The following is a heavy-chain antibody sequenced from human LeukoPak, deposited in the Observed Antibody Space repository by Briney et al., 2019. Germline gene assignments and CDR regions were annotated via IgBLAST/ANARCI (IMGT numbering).Heavy chain of an antibody. CDR2: IIGSNT. J-gene: IGHJ4*02. V-gene: IGHV3-23*01. Sequence: GGSLRLSCAASGFTFSNYVMSWVRQAPGKGLEWVSAIIGSNTYYAYSVRGRFTTSRDNSKNTLFLQIDTLRADDTAVYYCAKGSTDSRPYYFDFWGQGTLVTVSS. CDR1: GFTFSNYV. D-gene: IGHD6-13*01. CDR3: AKGSTDSRPYYFDF.